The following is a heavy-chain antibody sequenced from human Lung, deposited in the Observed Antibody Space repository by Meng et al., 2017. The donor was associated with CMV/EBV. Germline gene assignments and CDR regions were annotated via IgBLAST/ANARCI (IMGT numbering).Heavy chain of an antibody. CDR2: ISSSGTTI. J-gene: IGHJ5*02. V-gene: IGHV3-48*03. D-gene: IGHD2-15*01. Sequence: GESLKISCAASGFTFSSFEMNWVRQAPGKGLDWVSYISSSGTTIYYADSVKGRFTISRDNAKNSLYLQMNSLRAEDTAVYYCSRGGGRYCSGGSCYRTGLDPWGQGXLVTVSS. CDR3: SRGGGRYCSGGSCYRTGLDP. CDR1: GFTFSSFE.